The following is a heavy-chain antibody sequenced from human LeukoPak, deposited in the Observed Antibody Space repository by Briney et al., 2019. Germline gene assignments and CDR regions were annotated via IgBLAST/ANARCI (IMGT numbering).Heavy chain of an antibody. CDR2: TNTAGNTI. CDR3: SRATYDSSAVDAFDI. D-gene: IGHD3-22*01. CDR1: GFTFRNYF. Sequence: GGSLRLSCAASGFTFRNYFMNWIRQAPGKGLEWVAHTNTAGNTIYYADSMKGRFTISRDNAKNSLYLQMNTLRAEDTAVYYCSRATYDSSAVDAFDIWGQGTIVTVS. J-gene: IGHJ3*02. V-gene: IGHV3-11*01.